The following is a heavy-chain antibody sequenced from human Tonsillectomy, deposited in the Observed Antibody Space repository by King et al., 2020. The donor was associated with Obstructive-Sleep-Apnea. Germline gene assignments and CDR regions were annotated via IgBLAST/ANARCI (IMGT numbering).Heavy chain of an antibody. CDR2: INHSGST. Sequence: VQLQQWGAGLLKPSETLSLTCAVYGGSFSGYYWSWIRQPPGTGREWIGEINHSGSTNYNPSPKSRVTISVDTSKNQFSLKLSSGTAADTAVYYCARGPLSLTVVTPGDFDYWGQGTLVTVSS. D-gene: IGHD4-23*01. J-gene: IGHJ4*02. CDR3: ARGPLSLTVVTPGDFDY. CDR1: GGSFSGYY. V-gene: IGHV4-34*01.